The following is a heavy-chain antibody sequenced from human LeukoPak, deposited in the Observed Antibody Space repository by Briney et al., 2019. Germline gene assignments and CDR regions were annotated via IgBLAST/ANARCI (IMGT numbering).Heavy chain of an antibody. CDR1: GGTFSSYA. CDR3: AREFLVGVDRGVPDY. CDR2: IIPIFGTA. J-gene: IGHJ4*02. D-gene: IGHD3-10*01. Sequence: GASVKVSCKASGGTFSSYAISWVRQAPGQGLEWMGGIIPIFGTANYAQKFQGRVTITADKSTSTAYMELSSLRSEDTAVYYCAREFLVGVDRGVPDYWGQGTLVTVSS. V-gene: IGHV1-69*06.